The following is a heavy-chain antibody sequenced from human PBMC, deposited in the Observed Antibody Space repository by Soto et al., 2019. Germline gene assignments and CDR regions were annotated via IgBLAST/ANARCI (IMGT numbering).Heavy chain of an antibody. V-gene: IGHV6-1*01. J-gene: IGHJ3*02. Sequence: SQTLSLTCAISGDSVSSNSAAWNWIRQSPSRGLEWLGRTYYRSKWYNDYAVSVKSPITINPDTSKNQFSLQLNSVTPEVTAVYYCARCDFNEWKGSFDIWGQGTMVTVSS. CDR1: GDSVSSNSAA. CDR3: ARCDFNEWKGSFDI. D-gene: IGHD2-21*01. CDR2: TYYRSKWYN.